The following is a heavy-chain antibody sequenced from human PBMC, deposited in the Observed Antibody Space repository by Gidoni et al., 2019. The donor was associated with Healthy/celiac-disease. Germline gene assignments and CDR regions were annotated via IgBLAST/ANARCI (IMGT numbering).Heavy chain of an antibody. CDR1: GGSFSGYY. CDR3: ARTGTEVRGWGTFDY. Sequence: QVQLQQWGAGLLKPSETLSLTCAVYGGSFSGYYWSWIRQPPGKGLEWIGEINHSGSTNYNPSLKSRVTISVDTSKNQFSLKLSSVTAADTAVYYCARTGTEVRGWGTFDYWGQGTLVTVSS. D-gene: IGHD3-10*01. J-gene: IGHJ4*02. V-gene: IGHV4-34*01. CDR2: INHSGST.